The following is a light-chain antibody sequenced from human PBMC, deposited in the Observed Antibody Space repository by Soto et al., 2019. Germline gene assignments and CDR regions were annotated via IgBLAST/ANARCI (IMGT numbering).Light chain of an antibody. CDR1: QRVSSTY. CDR2: GAS. V-gene: IGKV3-20*01. CDR3: QQYVTSSCT. J-gene: IGKJ2*02. Sequence: EIVLTQSPGTLSLSPGERATLSCRASQRVSSTYLAWYQQKPGQTPRLLIFGASSRASGIPDRFSGSGSGTDFPLTISRLEPEDSAVYYCQQYVTSSCTFGQGTKLEIK.